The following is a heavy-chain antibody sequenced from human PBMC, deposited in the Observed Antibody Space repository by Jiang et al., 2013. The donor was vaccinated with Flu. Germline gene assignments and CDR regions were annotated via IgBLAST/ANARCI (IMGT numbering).Heavy chain of an antibody. J-gene: IGHJ6*02. D-gene: IGHD1-7*01. CDR2: IYHSGST. V-gene: IGHV4-61*01. CDR3: ARGDNWNYNLYYYYYGMDV. CDR1: GGSVSSGNYY. Sequence: PGLVKPSETLSLTCTVSGGSVSSGNYYWSWIRQPPGKGLEWIGYIYHSGSTNYNPSLKSRVTISVDTSKNQFSLKLSSVTAADTAVYYCARGDNWNYNLYYYYYGMDVWGQGTTVTVSS.